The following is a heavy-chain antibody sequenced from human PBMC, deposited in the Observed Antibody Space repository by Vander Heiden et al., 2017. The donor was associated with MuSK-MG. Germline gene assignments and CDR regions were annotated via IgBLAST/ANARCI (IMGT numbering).Heavy chain of an antibody. CDR1: GFTFSSYG. J-gene: IGHJ6*03. CDR3: ARDNYDFWSGYTTRYYYYYYMDV. D-gene: IGHD3-3*01. V-gene: IGHV3-33*01. Sequence: QVQLVESGGGVVQPGRSLRLSCAASGFTFSSYGMHWVRQAPGKGLEWVAVIWYDGSNKYYADSVKGRFTISRDNSKNTLYLQMNSLRAEDTAVYYCARDNYDFWSGYTTRYYYYYYMDVWGKGTTVTVSS. CDR2: IWYDGSNK.